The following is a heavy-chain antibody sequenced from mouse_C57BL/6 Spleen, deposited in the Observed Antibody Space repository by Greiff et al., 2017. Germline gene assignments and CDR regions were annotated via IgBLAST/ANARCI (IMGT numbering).Heavy chain of an antibody. Sequence: VQLQQSGPELVKPGASVKISCKASGYSFTDYNMNWVKQSNGKSLEWIGVINPNYGTTSYNQKFKGKATLTVDQSSSTAYMQLNSLTSEDSAVYYFARSGLFITTVPSFDYWGQGTTLTVSS. D-gene: IGHD1-1*01. V-gene: IGHV1-39*01. CDR3: ARSGLFITTVPSFDY. CDR1: GYSFTDYN. J-gene: IGHJ2*01. CDR2: INPNYGTT.